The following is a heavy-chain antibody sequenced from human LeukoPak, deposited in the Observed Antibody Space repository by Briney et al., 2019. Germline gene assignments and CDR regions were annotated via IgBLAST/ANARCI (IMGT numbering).Heavy chain of an antibody. CDR3: ARGDCSSTNCYVGYYYYMDV. V-gene: IGHV3-48*04. Sequence: GGSLRLSCAASGFTFSSYSMKWVRQAPGKGLEWVSYMSSSGSIKYYADSVKGRFIISRDNAKNSLFLEMNSLRAEDTAVYYCARGDCSSTNCYVGYYYYMDVWGKGTTVTVSS. CDR2: MSSSGSIK. CDR1: GFTFSSYS. J-gene: IGHJ6*03. D-gene: IGHD2-2*01.